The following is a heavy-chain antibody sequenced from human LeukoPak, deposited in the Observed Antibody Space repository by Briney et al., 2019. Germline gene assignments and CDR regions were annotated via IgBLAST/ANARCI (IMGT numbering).Heavy chain of an antibody. CDR2: IYYSGST. V-gene: IGHV4-31*03. Sequence: PSQTLSLTCTDSGASISSGGYYWSWIRQHPGKGLEWIGYIYYSGSTYYNPSLKSRVTISVDTSKNQFSLKLSSVTAADTAVYYCARDSGDWFDPWGQGTLVTVSS. CDR1: GASISSGGYY. J-gene: IGHJ5*02. CDR3: ARDSGDWFDP.